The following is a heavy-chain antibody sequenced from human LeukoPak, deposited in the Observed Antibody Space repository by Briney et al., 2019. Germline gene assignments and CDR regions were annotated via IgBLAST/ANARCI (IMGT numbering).Heavy chain of an antibody. V-gene: IGHV4-38-2*02. CDR1: GYSISSGYY. J-gene: IGHJ4*02. CDR2: IYHSGSP. D-gene: IGHD2-15*01. CDR3: ARGYCSGGSCPLDY. Sequence: PSETLSLTCTVSGYSISSGYYWGWIRQPPGKGLAWIGSIYHSGSPYYNPSLKSRVTISVDTSKNQFSLKLSSVTAADTAVYYCARGYCSGGSCPLDYWGQGTLVTDSS.